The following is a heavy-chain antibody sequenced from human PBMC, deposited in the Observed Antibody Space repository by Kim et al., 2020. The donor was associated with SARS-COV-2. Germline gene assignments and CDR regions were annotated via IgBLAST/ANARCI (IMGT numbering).Heavy chain of an antibody. J-gene: IGHJ3*02. CDR2: IYYSGST. D-gene: IGHD3-3*01. V-gene: IGHV4-30-4*01. CDR3: ARGEGITIFGVVIIGAFAI. CDR1: GGSISSGDYY. Sequence: SETLSLTCTVSGGSISSGDYYWSWIRQPPGKGLEWIGYIYYSGSTYYNPSLKCRVTISVDTSKNQFSLKLSSVTAADTAVYYCARGEGITIFGVVIIGAFAIWGQGTMVTVSS.